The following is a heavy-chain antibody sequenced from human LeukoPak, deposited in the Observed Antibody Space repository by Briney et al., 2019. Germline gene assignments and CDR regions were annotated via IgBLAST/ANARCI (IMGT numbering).Heavy chain of an antibody. CDR2: IYHSAST. Sequence: SQTLSLTCTVAGGSISRGGYYWGWIRQPPGKGREGIGYIYHSASTYYNPSLKSRVTISVDRSKNQFSLKLSSVTAADTAVYYCARVDSRSIPFFDYWGQGTLVTVSS. J-gene: IGHJ4*02. CDR1: GGSISRGGYY. CDR3: ARVDSRSIPFFDY. V-gene: IGHV4-30-2*01. D-gene: IGHD6-6*01.